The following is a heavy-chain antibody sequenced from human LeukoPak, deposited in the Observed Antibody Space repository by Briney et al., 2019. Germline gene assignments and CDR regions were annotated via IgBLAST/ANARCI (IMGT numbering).Heavy chain of an antibody. CDR3: ARHVGPSDVPIRGAAPTSIDY. J-gene: IGHJ4*02. V-gene: IGHV5-51*01. CDR1: GYSFTSYW. Sequence: GESLKISCKGSGYSFTSYWNGWVRQMPGKGLERMGIIYPGDSDTRYSPSFQGQVTISADKSISTAYLQWSSLKASDTAMYYCARHVGPSDVPIRGAAPTSIDYWGQGTLVTVSS. D-gene: IGHD3-10*01. CDR2: IYPGDSDT.